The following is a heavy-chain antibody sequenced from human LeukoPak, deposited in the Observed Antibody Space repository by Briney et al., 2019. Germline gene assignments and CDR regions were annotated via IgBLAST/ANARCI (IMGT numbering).Heavy chain of an antibody. J-gene: IGHJ5*02. CDR3: ARRLAVDGPLDT. Sequence: SETLSLTCAVYGGSLSGYYWGWIRQPPGKGLQWIGEVNHSGSTNYNPSLKSRVTMSIDTSENHFSLRLGSVTAADTAVYYCARRLAVDGPLDTWGQGILVAVSS. D-gene: IGHD3/OR15-3a*01. CDR2: VNHSGST. V-gene: IGHV4-34*10. CDR1: GGSLSGYY.